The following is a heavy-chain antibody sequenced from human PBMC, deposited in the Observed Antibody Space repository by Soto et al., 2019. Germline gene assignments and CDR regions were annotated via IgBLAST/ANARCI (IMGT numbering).Heavy chain of an antibody. V-gene: IGHV4-31*03. Sequence: TLSLTCTVSGGSISSCVYYWSWIRQHPGKGLEWIGYIYYSGSTYYNPSLKSRVTISVDTSKNQFSLKLSSVTAADTAVYYCARVCGGDCHYGMDVWGQGTTVTVSS. CDR3: ARVCGGDCHYGMDV. CDR1: GGSISSCVYY. CDR2: IYYSGST. D-gene: IGHD2-21*02. J-gene: IGHJ6*02.